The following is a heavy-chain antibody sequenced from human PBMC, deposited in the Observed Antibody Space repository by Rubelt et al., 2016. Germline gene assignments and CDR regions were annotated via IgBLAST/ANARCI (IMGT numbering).Heavy chain of an antibody. Sequence: EVQLLESGGGLVQPGGSLRLSCAASGFAFSNYAMAWVRQAPGKGLEWVSGISAFTDATFYGDSGKGRFTISRDNSKKTLYLQMNSLGDADTALYYCAKKLVYTGFYPFDSWGQGTLVTVSS. J-gene: IGHJ4*02. CDR3: AKKLVYTGFYPFDS. CDR2: ISAFTDAT. V-gene: IGHV3-23*01. D-gene: IGHD2/OR15-2a*01. CDR1: GFAFSNYA.